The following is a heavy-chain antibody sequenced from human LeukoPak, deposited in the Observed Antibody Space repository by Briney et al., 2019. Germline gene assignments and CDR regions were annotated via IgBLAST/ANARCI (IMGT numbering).Heavy chain of an antibody. Sequence: GGSLRLSCAASGFTFSSYAMSWVRQAPGKGLEWVSTIRGSGGSTYYADSVKGRFTISRDNSKNTLYLQMNSLRADDTALYYCAKGSPYNWNDGGFDPWGQGTLVTVSS. CDR3: AKGSPYNWNDGGFDP. CDR1: GFTFSSYA. J-gene: IGHJ5*02. CDR2: IRGSGGST. V-gene: IGHV3-23*01. D-gene: IGHD1-20*01.